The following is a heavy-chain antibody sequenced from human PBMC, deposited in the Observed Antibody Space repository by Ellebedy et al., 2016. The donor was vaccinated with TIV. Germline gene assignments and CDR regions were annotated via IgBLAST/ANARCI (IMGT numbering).Heavy chain of an antibody. CDR2: ISSGGSTT. CDR3: VTYSSATGCLDP. J-gene: IGHJ5*02. Sequence: WGSLRLSCAASGFTFSDYYMSWIRQAPGKWLDCISYISSGGSTTDYASSVKGRFTISRDNAKNSLSLQMNGLRSEETAVYYCVTYSSATGCLDPWGQGTLVTVSS. D-gene: IGHD2-21*01. CDR1: GFTFSDYY. V-gene: IGHV3-11*01.